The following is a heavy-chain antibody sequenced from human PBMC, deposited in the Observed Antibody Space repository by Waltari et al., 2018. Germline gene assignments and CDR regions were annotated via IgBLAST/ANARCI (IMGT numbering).Heavy chain of an antibody. V-gene: IGHV3-48*03. CDR1: GFTFSNYN. CDR2: LSSGGGTI. J-gene: IGHJ5*02. Sequence: VQLVESGGGLVQPGGSRGPSCPALGFTFSNYNFNWVRQAPGKGLEWVSFLSSGGGTIFYPESVKGRFTISRDDAKSSLYLQMNSLRAEDTAVYYCVREGSGFDPWGQGTQVTVSS. CDR3: VREGSGFDP. D-gene: IGHD1-26*01.